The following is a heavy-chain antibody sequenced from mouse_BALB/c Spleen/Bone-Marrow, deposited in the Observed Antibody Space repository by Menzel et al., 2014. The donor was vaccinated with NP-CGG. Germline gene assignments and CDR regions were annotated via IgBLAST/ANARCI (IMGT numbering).Heavy chain of an antibody. CDR2: IDPANGNT. J-gene: IGHJ4*01. CDR1: GFNIKDTY. CDR3: ARWEYYAMDY. Sequence: VQLQQSGAELVKPGASVKLSCTASGFNIKDTYMHWVKQRPEQGLEWIGRIDPANGNTRYDPKFQGKATITADTSSNTAYLQLSSLTSEDTAVYYCARWEYYAMDYWGQGTTVTVSS. V-gene: IGHV14-3*02. D-gene: IGHD4-1*01.